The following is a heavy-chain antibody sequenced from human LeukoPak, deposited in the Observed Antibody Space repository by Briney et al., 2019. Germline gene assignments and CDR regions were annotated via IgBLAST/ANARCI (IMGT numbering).Heavy chain of an antibody. D-gene: IGHD3-22*01. CDR3: ARDDDCDSSGYYYVGAFDI. V-gene: IGHV1-18*01. CDR2: ISAYNGNT. Sequence: ASVKVSCKASGYTFTSYGISWVRQAPGQGLEWMGWISAYNGNTNYAQKLQGRVTMTTDTSTSTAYMELRSLRSDDTAVYYCARDDDCDSSGYYYVGAFDIWGQGTMVTVSS. CDR1: GYTFTSYG. J-gene: IGHJ3*02.